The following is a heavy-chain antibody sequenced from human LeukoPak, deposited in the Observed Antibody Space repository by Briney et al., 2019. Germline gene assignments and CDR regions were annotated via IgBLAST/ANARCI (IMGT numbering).Heavy chain of an antibody. V-gene: IGHV1-2*02. CDR2: INPNSGGT. CDR1: GYTFTGYY. D-gene: IGHD3-3*01. J-gene: IGHJ4*02. Sequence: ASVKVSCKASGYTFTGYYMHWVRQAPGQGLEWMGWINPNSGGTNYAQKFQGRVTMTRDTSISTAYMELSRLRSDDTAVYYCARALGGVVPNDYWGQGTLVTVSS. CDR3: ARALGGVVPNDY.